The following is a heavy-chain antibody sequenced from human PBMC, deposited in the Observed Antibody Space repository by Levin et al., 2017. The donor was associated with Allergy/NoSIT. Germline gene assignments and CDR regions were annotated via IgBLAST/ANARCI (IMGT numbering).Heavy chain of an antibody. CDR3: ARDLRYNWNDFPFDY. CDR1: GGSISSSSYY. D-gene: IGHD1-1*01. J-gene: IGHJ4*02. Sequence: NPSETLSLTCTVSGGSISSSSYYWGWIRQPPGKGLEWIGSIYYTGSTYYNPSLKSRVTMSVDTSKNQFSLKLSSVTAADTAVYYCARDLRYNWNDFPFDYWGQGTLVTVSS. V-gene: IGHV4-39*07. CDR2: IYYTGST.